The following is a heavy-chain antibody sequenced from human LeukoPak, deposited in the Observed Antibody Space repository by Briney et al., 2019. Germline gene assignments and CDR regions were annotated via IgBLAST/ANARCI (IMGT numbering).Heavy chain of an antibody. D-gene: IGHD3-3*01. Sequence: GGSLRLSCAASGFTFSDYYMSWIRQAPGKGLEWVSYISSSGSTIYYADPVKGRFTISRDNAKNSLYLQMNSLRAEDTAVYYCARDRLRIFGVVTYMFDYWGQGTLVTVSS. CDR3: ARDRLRIFGVVTYMFDY. CDR2: ISSSGSTI. V-gene: IGHV3-11*01. J-gene: IGHJ4*02. CDR1: GFTFSDYY.